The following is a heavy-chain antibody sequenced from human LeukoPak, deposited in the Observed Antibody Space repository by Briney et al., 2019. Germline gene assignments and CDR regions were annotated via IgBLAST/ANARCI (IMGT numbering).Heavy chain of an antibody. V-gene: IGHV3-11*04. CDR1: GFTFSDYY. CDR2: ISSSGSTI. D-gene: IGHD6-6*01. CDR3: ARVPSSSPPYYYMDV. Sequence: GGSLRLSCAASGFTFSDYYMSWIRQAPGKGLEWVSYISSSGSTIYYADSVKGRFTISRDNAKNSLYLQMNSLRAEDTAVYYCARVPSSSPPYYYMDVWGKGTTVTVSS. J-gene: IGHJ6*03.